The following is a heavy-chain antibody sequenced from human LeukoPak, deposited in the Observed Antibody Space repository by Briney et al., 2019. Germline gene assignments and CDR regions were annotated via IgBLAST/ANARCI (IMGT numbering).Heavy chain of an antibody. Sequence: GGSLRLSCAASGFAFSSYSMSWVRQAPGKGLEWVSFTSSSSSYIYYAESVKGRFTISRDNAKNSLYLRMNSLRAEDTAVYYCARGGAGSYYGGFDYWGQGSLVTVSS. J-gene: IGHJ4*02. CDR2: TSSSSSYI. D-gene: IGHD3-10*01. V-gene: IGHV3-21*01. CDR1: GFAFSSYS. CDR3: ARGGAGSYYGGFDY.